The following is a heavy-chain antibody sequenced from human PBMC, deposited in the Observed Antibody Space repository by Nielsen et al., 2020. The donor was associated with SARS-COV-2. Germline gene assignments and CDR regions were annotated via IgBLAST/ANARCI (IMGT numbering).Heavy chain of an antibody. CDR2: ISSSSSYI. D-gene: IGHD2-21*02. CDR3: ARDHSFPCGGDCYSIGFDY. CDR1: GFTFSSYS. V-gene: IGHV3-21*01. Sequence: GGSLRLSCAASGFTFSSYSMNWVRQAPGKGLEGGASISSSSSYIYYADSVKGRFTISRDNAKNSLYLQMNSLRAEDTAVYYCARDHSFPCGGDCYSIGFDYWGQGTLVTVSS. J-gene: IGHJ4*02.